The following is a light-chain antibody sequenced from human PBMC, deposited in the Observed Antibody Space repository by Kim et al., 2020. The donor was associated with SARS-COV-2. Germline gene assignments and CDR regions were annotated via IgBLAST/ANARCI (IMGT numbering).Light chain of an antibody. Sequence: GPSITISGTGTRGDVGGYNYVSWYQQHPGKAPKLMIYDVSKRPSGVSNRFSGSKSGNTASLTISGLQAEDEADYYCSSYTSSSTWVFGGGTKLTVL. V-gene: IGLV2-14*04. CDR3: SSYTSSSTWV. CDR1: RGDVGGYNY. J-gene: IGLJ3*02. CDR2: DVS.